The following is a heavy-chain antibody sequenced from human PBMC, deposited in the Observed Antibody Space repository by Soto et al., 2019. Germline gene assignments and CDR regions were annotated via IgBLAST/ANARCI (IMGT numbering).Heavy chain of an antibody. CDR1: GGTFSSYA. CDR2: IIPIFGTA. Sequence: QVQLVQSGAEVKKPGSSVKVSCTASGGTFSSYAISWVRQAPGQGLEWMGGIIPIFGTANYAQKFQGRVTITADESTSTAYMELSSLRSEDTAVYYCARTLNTYSSGWNNWFDPWGQGTLVTVSS. J-gene: IGHJ5*02. V-gene: IGHV1-69*01. D-gene: IGHD6-19*01. CDR3: ARTLNTYSSGWNNWFDP.